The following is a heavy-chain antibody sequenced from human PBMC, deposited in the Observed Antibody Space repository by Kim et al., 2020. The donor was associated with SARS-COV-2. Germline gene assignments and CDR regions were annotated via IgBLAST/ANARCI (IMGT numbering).Heavy chain of an antibody. CDR1: GGSISSSSYY. V-gene: IGHV4-39*01. J-gene: IGHJ4*02. D-gene: IGHD4-17*01. CDR3: ARLGDYETYFDY. CDR2: IYYSGST. Sequence: SETLSLTCTVSGGSISSSSYYWGWIRQPPGKGLEWIGSIYYSGSTYYNPSLKSRVTISVDTSKNQFSLKLSSVTAADTAVYYCARLGDYETYFDYWGQGTLVTVSS.